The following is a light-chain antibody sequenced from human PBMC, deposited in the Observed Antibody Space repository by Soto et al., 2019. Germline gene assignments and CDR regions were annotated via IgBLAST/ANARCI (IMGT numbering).Light chain of an antibody. Sequence: EILMTQSPATLSVSPGDRATLSCRASQSVSNNLAWSQQRPGQAPRLLIYGASTRATGIPARFSGSGSGTEFTLTIRSLQSEDFAVYSCQQYNDWPPWTFGQGTKVEIK. CDR1: QSVSNN. V-gene: IGKV3-15*01. CDR2: GAS. J-gene: IGKJ1*01. CDR3: QQYNDWPPWT.